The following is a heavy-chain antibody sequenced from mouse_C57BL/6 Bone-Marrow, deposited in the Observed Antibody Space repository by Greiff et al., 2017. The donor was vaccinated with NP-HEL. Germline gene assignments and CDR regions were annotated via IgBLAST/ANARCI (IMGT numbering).Heavy chain of an antibody. Sequence: VQLQQSGPGMVKPSQSLSLTCTVTGYSITSGYDWHWIRHFPGNKLEWMGYISYSGSTNYNPSLKSRISITHDTSKNHFFLKLNSVTTEDTATYYCARGSGSSFAYWGQGTLVTVSA. D-gene: IGHD1-3*01. CDR1: GYSITSGYD. CDR3: ARGSGSSFAY. CDR2: ISYSGST. V-gene: IGHV3-1*01. J-gene: IGHJ3*01.